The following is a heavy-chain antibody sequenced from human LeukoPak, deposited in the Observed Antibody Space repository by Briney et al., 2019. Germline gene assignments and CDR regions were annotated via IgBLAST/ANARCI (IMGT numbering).Heavy chain of an antibody. CDR1: GYTFTSYG. V-gene: IGHV1-18*01. D-gene: IGHD6-13*01. J-gene: IGHJ4*02. Sequence: ASVKVSCKASGYTFTSYGISWVRQAPGQGLEWMGWISAYNGNTNYAQKLQGRVTMTTDTSTSTAYVELRNLKSDDTAVYYCARPRTAADTYYFDYWGQGTLVTVSS. CDR2: ISAYNGNT. CDR3: ARPRTAADTYYFDY.